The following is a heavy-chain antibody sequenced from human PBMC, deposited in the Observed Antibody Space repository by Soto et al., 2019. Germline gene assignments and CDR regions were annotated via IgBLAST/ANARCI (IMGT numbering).Heavy chain of an antibody. V-gene: IGHV4-30-2*01. J-gene: IGHJ4*02. CDR2: IYHSGST. CDR1: GGAISSGGYS. D-gene: IGHD3-3*01. CDR3: ARALNYDFWSGYFGYFDY. Sequence: SETLSLTCAVSGGAISSGGYSWSWIWQPPGKGLEWIGYIYHSGSTYYNPSLKSRVTISVDRSKNQFSLKLSSVTAADTAVYYCARALNYDFWSGYFGYFDYWGQGTLVTVSS.